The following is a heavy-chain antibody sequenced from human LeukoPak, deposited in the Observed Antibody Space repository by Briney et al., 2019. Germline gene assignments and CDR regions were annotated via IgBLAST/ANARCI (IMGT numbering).Heavy chain of an antibody. J-gene: IGHJ4*02. CDR2: VSAYNGNT. V-gene: IGHV1-18*01. D-gene: IGHD3-22*01. CDR3: ARQFYYDTSGSYYFDH. Sequence: ASVKVSCKASGYTFTSYGISWVRQAPGQGLEWMGWVSAYNGNTNYAKNFQGRVTVTTDTSTTTAYMELRSLRFDDTAVYYCARQFYYDTSGSYYFDHRGQGTLVTVSS. CDR1: GYTFTSYG.